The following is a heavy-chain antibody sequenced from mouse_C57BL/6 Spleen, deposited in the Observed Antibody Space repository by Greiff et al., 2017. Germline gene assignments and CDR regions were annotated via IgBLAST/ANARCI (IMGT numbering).Heavy chain of an antibody. CDR2: IDPSDSYT. CDR1: GYTFTSYW. D-gene: IGHD3-2*02. CDR3: AKTAEATDYFDY. J-gene: IGHJ2*01. V-gene: IGHV1-69*01. Sequence: QVQLQQPGAELVMPGASVKLSCKASGYTFTSYWMHWVKQRPGQGLEWIGEIDPSDSYTNYNQKFKGKSTLTVDKSSSTAYMQLSSLTSEDSAVDYWAKTAEATDYFDYWGQGTTLTVSS.